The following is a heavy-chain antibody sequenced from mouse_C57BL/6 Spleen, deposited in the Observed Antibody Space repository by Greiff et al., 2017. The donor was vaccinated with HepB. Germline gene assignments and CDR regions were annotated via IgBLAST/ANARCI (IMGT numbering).Heavy chain of an antibody. J-gene: IGHJ3*01. CDR1: GYTFTSYW. Sequence: QVQLQQPGAELVRPGSSVKLSCKASGYTFTSYWMDWVKQRPGQGLEWIGNIYPSDSETHYNQKFKDKATLTVDKSSSTAYMQLSSLTSEDSAVYYCARGGLRRGTFAYWGQGTLVTVSA. CDR3: ARGGLRRGTFAY. V-gene: IGHV1-61*01. CDR2: IYPSDSET. D-gene: IGHD2-4*01.